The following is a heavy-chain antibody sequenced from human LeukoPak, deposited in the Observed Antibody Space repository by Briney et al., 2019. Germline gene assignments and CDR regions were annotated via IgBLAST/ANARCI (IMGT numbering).Heavy chain of an antibody. CDR1: GGSFSGYY. J-gene: IGHJ4*02. CDR3: ARDQYSGSLDY. CDR2: INHSGST. V-gene: IGHV4-34*01. D-gene: IGHD1-26*01. Sequence: SETLSLTCAVYGGSFSGYYWSWIRQPPGKGLEWIGEINHSGSTNHNPSLKSRVTISVDTSKNQFSLKLSSVTAADTAVYYCARDQYSGSLDYWGQGTLVTVSS.